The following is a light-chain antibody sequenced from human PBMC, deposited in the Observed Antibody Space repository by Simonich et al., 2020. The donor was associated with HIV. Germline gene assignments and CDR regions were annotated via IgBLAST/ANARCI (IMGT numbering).Light chain of an antibody. J-gene: IGKJ1*01. CDR3: QQYGSSPT. CDR1: QSVSSN. Sequence: EIVMTQSPATLSVSPGERATLSCRTSQSVSSNLAWYQQKPGQAPRLLIYGASTRATGIPARFSGSGSGTEFTLTISSMQSEDVAVYYCQQYGSSPTFGQGTKVEIK. CDR2: GAS. V-gene: IGKV3-15*01.